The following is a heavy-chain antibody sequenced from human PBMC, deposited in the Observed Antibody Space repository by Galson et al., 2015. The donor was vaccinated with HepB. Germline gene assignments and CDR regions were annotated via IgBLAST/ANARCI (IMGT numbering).Heavy chain of an antibody. V-gene: IGHV3-30*18. CDR3: AKDTRELLLLGD. CDR2: ISYDGSNK. D-gene: IGHD1-26*01. CDR1: GFTFSSYG. J-gene: IGHJ4*02. Sequence: SLRLSCAASGFTFSSYGMHWVRQAPGKGLEWVAVISYDGSNKYYADSVKGRFTISRDNSKNTLYLQMNSLRAEDTAVYYCAKDTRELLLLGDWGQGTLVTVSS.